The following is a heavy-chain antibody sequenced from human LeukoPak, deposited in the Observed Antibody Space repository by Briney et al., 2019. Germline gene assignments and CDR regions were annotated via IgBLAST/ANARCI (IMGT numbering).Heavy chain of an antibody. J-gene: IGHJ4*02. CDR1: GGSFAGYY. Sequence: SETLSLTCAVYGGSFAGYYWTWIRQPPGKGLGWIGEINHGGSTNYNPSLKSRVTISVDTSKNQFSLKLSSVTAADTAVYYCVRGGGYLPDYWGQGTLVTVSS. CDR2: INHGGST. V-gene: IGHV4-34*01. D-gene: IGHD5-12*01. CDR3: VRGGGYLPDY.